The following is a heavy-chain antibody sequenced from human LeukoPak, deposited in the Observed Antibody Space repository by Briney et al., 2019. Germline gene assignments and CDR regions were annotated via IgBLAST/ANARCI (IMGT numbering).Heavy chain of an antibody. CDR2: IYRDGST. J-gene: IGHJ6*04. CDR1: GFTVSINY. Sequence: GGSLRLSCAVSGFTVSINYMGWVRQAPGKGLERVSVIYRDGSTYYADSVKGRLTISRDNSKNTLYLQMSGLRAEDTAVYYCARCSSGWDYNYYFLDVRGKGTTVTVSS. CDR3: ARCSSGWDYNYYFLDV. D-gene: IGHD6-19*01. V-gene: IGHV3-53*01.